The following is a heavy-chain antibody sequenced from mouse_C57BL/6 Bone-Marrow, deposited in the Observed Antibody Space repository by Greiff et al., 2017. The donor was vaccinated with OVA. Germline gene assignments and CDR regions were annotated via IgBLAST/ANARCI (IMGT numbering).Heavy chain of an antibody. D-gene: IGHD1-1*01. V-gene: IGHV1-54*01. CDR3: ARSIYYYGSSSFAY. CDR2: INPGSGGT. Sequence: QVQLKQSGAELVRPGTSVKVSCKASGYAFTNYLIEWVKQRPGQGLEWIGVINPGSGGTNYNEKFKGKATLTADKSSSTAYMQLSSLTSEDSAVYFCARSIYYYGSSSFAYWGQGTLVTVSA. J-gene: IGHJ3*01. CDR1: GYAFTNYL.